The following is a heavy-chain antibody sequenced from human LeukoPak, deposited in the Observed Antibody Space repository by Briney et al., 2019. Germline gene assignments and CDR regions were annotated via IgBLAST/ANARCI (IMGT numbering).Heavy chain of an antibody. V-gene: IGHV4-59*01. Sequence: PSETLPLTCTVSGGSISSYYWSWIRQPPGKGLEWIGYIYYSGSTNYNPSLKSRVTISVDTSKNQFSLKLSSVTAADTAVYYCARGHVGQLWFVPGVAFDIWGQGTMVTVSS. J-gene: IGHJ3*02. D-gene: IGHD5-18*01. CDR2: IYYSGST. CDR1: GGSISSYY. CDR3: ARGHVGQLWFVPGVAFDI.